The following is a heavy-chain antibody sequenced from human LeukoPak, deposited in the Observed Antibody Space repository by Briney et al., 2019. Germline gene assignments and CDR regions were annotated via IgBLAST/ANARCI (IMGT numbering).Heavy chain of an antibody. V-gene: IGHV3-74*01. Sequence: GGSLRLSCEAAGFTLTPYWMHWVRQAPGKGLVWVARINSDGRGTGYADSVKGRLTISRDNAKNTVYLQMNSLRAEDTAVYYCVRDCCSWDAFDIWGQGTMVTVSS. CDR1: GFTLTPYW. CDR2: INSDGRGT. J-gene: IGHJ3*02. D-gene: IGHD2-21*01. CDR3: VRDCCSWDAFDI.